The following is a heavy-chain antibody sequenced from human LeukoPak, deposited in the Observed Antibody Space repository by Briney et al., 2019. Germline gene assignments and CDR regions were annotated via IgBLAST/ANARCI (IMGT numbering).Heavy chain of an antibody. Sequence: SETLSLTCTVSGGSISSYYWSWIRQPAGKGLEWIGRIYTSGSTNYNPSLKSRVTMSVDTSKNQFSLKLSSVTAADTAVYYCARSIPTFGVAVPGYHFFDYWGQGTLVTVSS. J-gene: IGHJ4*02. D-gene: IGHD3-3*01. V-gene: IGHV4-4*07. CDR1: GGSISSYY. CDR3: ARSIPTFGVAVPGYHFFDY. CDR2: IYTSGST.